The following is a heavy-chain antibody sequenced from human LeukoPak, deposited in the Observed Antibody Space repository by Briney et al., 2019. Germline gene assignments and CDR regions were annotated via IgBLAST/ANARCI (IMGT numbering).Heavy chain of an antibody. CDR2: ISSSSSYI. V-gene: IGHV3-21*01. J-gene: IGHJ4*02. D-gene: IGHD5-18*01. CDR1: GFTSSSYS. Sequence: GGSLRLSCAASGFTSSSYSMNWVRQAPGKGLEWVSSISSSSSYIYYADSVKGRFTISRDNAKNSLYLQMNSLRAEDTAVYYCARAIGYSYGFDYWGQGTLVTVSS. CDR3: ARAIGYSYGFDY.